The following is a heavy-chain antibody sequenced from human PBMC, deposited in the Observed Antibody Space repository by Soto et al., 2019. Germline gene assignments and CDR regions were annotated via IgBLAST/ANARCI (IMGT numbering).Heavy chain of an antibody. Sequence: EVQLVQSGAEVKKPGESLKISCKGSGYSFTSYWIGWVRQMPGKGLEWMGIIYPGDSDTRYSPSFQGQVTISADKSISTAYLQWSSLKASDTAMYYCARRMAVAGTHYYYYMDVWGKGTTVTVSS. CDR1: GYSFTSYW. J-gene: IGHJ6*03. CDR3: ARRMAVAGTHYYYYMDV. D-gene: IGHD6-19*01. V-gene: IGHV5-51*03. CDR2: IYPGDSDT.